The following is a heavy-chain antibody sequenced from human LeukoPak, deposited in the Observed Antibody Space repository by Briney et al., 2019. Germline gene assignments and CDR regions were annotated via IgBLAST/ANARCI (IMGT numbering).Heavy chain of an antibody. CDR3: ARGPNKSDGGNSGSAWFDP. D-gene: IGHD4-23*01. V-gene: IGHV1-8*01. CDR2: MNPNSGNT. CDR1: GYTFTTYD. J-gene: IGHJ5*02. Sequence: GALVKVSCKASGYTFTTYDINWVRQATGQGLEWMGWMNPNSGNTGYAQKFQGRVTMTRNTSISTAYMELSSLRSEDTAVYYCARGPNKSDGGNSGSAWFDPWGQGTLVTVSS.